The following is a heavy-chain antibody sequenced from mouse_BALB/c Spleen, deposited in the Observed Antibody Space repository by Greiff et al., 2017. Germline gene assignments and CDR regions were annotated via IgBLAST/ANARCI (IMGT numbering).Heavy chain of an antibody. CDR3: ARSTMITTEKGVFAY. Sequence: EVQLQQSGPDLVKPSQSLSLTCTVTGYSITSGYSWHWIRQFPGNKLEWMGYIHYSGSTNYNPSLKSRISITRDTSKNQFFLQLNSVTTEDTATYYCARSTMITTEKGVFAYWGQGTLVTVSA. J-gene: IGHJ3*01. V-gene: IGHV3-1*02. CDR1: GYSITSGYS. D-gene: IGHD2-4*01. CDR2: IHYSGST.